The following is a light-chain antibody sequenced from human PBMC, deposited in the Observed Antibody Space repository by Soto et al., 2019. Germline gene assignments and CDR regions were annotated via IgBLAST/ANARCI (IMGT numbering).Light chain of an antibody. Sequence: QSVLTQPPSVSAAPGQKVTISCSGSSSNIGNNYVSWYQQLPGTAPKRLIYDNNKRPSGIPDRFSGSKSGTSATLGITGLQTGDEADYYCGTWDSSLSAWVFGGGTKVTVL. J-gene: IGLJ3*02. CDR1: SSNIGNNY. CDR3: GTWDSSLSAWV. CDR2: DNN. V-gene: IGLV1-51*01.